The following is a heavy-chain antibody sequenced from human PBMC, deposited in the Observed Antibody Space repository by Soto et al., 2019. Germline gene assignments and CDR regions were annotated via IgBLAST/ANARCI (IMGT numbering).Heavy chain of an antibody. CDR3: VRVSRFGESPYYYSGMDV. V-gene: IGHV1-18*01. CDR2: ISAYNGNT. CDR1: GYTFTSYG. J-gene: IGHJ6*02. Sequence: QVQLVQSGAEVKKPGASVKVSCKASGYTFTSYGISWVRQAPGQGLEWMGWISAYNGNTNYAQKLQGRVTMTTDTXTXTVXMELRSLTSDDTAVDYCVRVSRFGESPYYYSGMDVWGQGTTVTVSS. D-gene: IGHD3-10*01.